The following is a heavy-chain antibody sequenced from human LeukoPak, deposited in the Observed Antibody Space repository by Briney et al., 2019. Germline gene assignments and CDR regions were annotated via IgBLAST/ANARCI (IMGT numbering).Heavy chain of an antibody. CDR1: GFTFSGYE. CDR3: ASDVVGGTNF. V-gene: IGHV3-48*03. Sequence: GSLRLSCAASGFTFSGYEMHWVRQAPGKRLEWISYITSSGTIYYADSVKGRFTISRDNAKNSLYLQMNSLSAEDTAVYYCASDVVGGTNFWGQGTLVTVSS. CDR2: ITSSGTI. J-gene: IGHJ4*02. D-gene: IGHD1-26*01.